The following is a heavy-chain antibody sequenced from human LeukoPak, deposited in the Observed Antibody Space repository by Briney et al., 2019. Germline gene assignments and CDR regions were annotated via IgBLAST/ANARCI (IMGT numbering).Heavy chain of an antibody. J-gene: IGHJ4*02. V-gene: IGHV3-15*01. CDR3: AKVRSSSWYGTGGRQGDY. CDR2: IKSKSDGGTA. CDR1: GFTFSNAW. D-gene: IGHD6-13*01. Sequence: GGSLRLSCAASGFTFSNAWMSWVRQAPGKGLEWVGRIKSKSDGGTADYAAPVKGRFTISRDDSKNTLYLQMNSLKTEDTAVYYCAKVRSSSWYGTGGRQGDYWGQGTLVTVSS.